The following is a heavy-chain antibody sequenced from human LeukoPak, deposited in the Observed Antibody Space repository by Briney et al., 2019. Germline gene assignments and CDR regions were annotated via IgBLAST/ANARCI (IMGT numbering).Heavy chain of an antibody. D-gene: IGHD3-22*01. CDR3: AKGPSAYYYLSYDY. V-gene: IGHV3-23*01. CDR2: LSGSGVST. CDR1: GFTFSSYA. Sequence: AGGSLRLSCAASGFTFSSYAMTWVRQAPGKGLEWVSSLSGSGVSTYYADSVKGRFTISRDNSKNTLYLQMNRLRAEDTAVYYCAKGPSAYYYLSYDYWGQGILVTVSS. J-gene: IGHJ4*02.